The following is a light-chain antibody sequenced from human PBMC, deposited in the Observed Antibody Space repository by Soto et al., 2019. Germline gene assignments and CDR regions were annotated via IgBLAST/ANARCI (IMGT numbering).Light chain of an antibody. V-gene: IGLV7-43*01. Sequence: QAVVTQEPSLTVSPGGTVTLTCASSTGPVTSGFYPHWVQQKPGQAPRTLMYSTTNTHSWTPARFSGSLLGGKAALTLSGVQPEDEADFCRLLYYGGSYVFGAGTKVTVL. J-gene: IGLJ1*01. CDR3: LLYYGGSYV. CDR1: TGPVTSGFY. CDR2: STT.